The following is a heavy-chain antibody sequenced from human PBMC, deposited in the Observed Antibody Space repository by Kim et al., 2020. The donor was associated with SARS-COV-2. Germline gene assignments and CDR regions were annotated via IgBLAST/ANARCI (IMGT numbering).Heavy chain of an antibody. CDR2: T. J-gene: IGHJ4*02. D-gene: IGHD5-12*01. CDR3: TRATSGYYGL. V-gene: IGHV3-74*01. Sequence: TKYADSVKGRFTIARDNAENTLFLQMNSLRAEDTAMYYCTRATSGYYGLWGQGTLVTVSS.